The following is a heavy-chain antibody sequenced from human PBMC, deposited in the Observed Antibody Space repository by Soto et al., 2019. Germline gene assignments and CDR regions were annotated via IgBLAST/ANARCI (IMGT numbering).Heavy chain of an antibody. V-gene: IGHV3-30*18. Sequence: GGSLRLSCAASGFTFSSYGMHWVRQAPGKGLEWVAVISYDGSNKYYADSVKGRFTISRDNSKNTLYLQMNSLRAEDTAVYYCAKDKIGGYYYDSSGYYNAFDYWGQGTLVTVSS. D-gene: IGHD3-22*01. CDR3: AKDKIGGYYYDSSGYYNAFDY. CDR1: GFTFSSYG. CDR2: ISYDGSNK. J-gene: IGHJ4*02.